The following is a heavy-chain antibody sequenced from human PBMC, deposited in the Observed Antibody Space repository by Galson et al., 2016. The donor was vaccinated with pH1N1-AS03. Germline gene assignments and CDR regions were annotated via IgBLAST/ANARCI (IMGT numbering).Heavy chain of an antibody. CDR1: GFTFSSYA. D-gene: IGHD6-13*01. J-gene: IGHJ4*02. CDR3: ARGPVSYSNYWFPPPDY. CDR2: ISGNGYST. Sequence: SLRLSCAASGFTFSSYAMHWVRQAPGKGLEYVSAISGNGYSTYYANSVKGRFTISRDNSKSTLFLQMGSLRPEDRAVYYCARGPVSYSNYWFPPPDYWGQGTLV. V-gene: IGHV3-64*01.